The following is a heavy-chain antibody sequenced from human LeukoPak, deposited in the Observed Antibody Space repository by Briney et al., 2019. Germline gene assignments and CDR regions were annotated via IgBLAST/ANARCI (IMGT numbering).Heavy chain of an antibody. D-gene: IGHD5-18*01. CDR1: GFTFSDYY. Sequence: GGSLRLSCAASGFTFSDYYMTWIRQAPGKGLEWVAFIRYDGSNKYYADSVKGRFTISRDNSKNTLYLQMNSLRAEDTAVYYCAKDAGYRYDIWGQGTMVTVSS. CDR3: AKDAGYRYDI. CDR2: IRYDGSNK. J-gene: IGHJ3*02. V-gene: IGHV3-30*02.